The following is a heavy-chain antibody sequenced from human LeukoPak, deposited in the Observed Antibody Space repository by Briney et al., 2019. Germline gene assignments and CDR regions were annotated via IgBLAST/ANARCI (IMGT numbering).Heavy chain of an antibody. CDR3: ASSVGSTDY. V-gene: IGHV4-34*01. CDR2: INHRGST. D-gene: IGHD1-26*01. J-gene: IGHJ4*02. CDR1: GESLSKYY. Sequence: SETLSLTCAVYGESLSKYYWTWIRQSPGKGLEWIGEINHRGSTNLNPSLKSRVTLSVDTSKHQFSLKLTSVTAADAAVYYCASSVGSTDYWGQGTLVTVSS.